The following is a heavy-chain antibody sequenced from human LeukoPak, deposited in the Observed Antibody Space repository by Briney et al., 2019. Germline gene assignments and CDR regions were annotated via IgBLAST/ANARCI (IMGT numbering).Heavy chain of an antibody. CDR2: IYYSGDT. Sequence: SETLSLTCTVSGGSVSSGNYHWSWIRQPPGKGLEWIGYIYYSGDTNYNPSLKGRVTISVDTSKNQVSLKLSSVTAADTAVYYCARDPSGYFNYWGQGTLVTVSS. D-gene: IGHD3-22*01. J-gene: IGHJ4*02. V-gene: IGHV4-61*01. CDR3: ARDPSGYFNY. CDR1: GGSVSSGNYH.